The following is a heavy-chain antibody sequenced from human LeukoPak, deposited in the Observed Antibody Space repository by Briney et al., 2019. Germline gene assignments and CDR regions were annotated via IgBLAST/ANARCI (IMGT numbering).Heavy chain of an antibody. CDR3: ARADYYDSSGYYDY. CDR1: GFTFSSYG. CDR2: IWYDGSNK. D-gene: IGHD3-22*01. V-gene: IGHV3-33*01. J-gene: IGHJ4*02. Sequence: PGGSLRLSCAASGFTFSSYGMHWVRQAPGKGLEWGAVIWYDGSNKYYEDSVKGRFTISRDNSKNTLYLQMNSLRAEDTAVYYCARADYYDSSGYYDYWGQGTLVTVSS.